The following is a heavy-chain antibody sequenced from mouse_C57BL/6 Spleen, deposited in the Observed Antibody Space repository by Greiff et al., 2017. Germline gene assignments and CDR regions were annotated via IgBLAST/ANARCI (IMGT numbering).Heavy chain of an antibody. D-gene: IGHD1-2*01. J-gene: IGHJ2*01. Sequence: EVMLVESGGGLVQPGGSLSLSCAASGFTFTDYYMSWVRQPPGKALEWLGFIRNKANGYTTEYSASVKGRFTISRDNSQSILYLQMNALRAEDSATYYCARYIPLLRYVDYWGQGTTLTVSS. V-gene: IGHV7-3*01. CDR3: ARYIPLLRYVDY. CDR2: IRNKANGYTT. CDR1: GFTFTDYY.